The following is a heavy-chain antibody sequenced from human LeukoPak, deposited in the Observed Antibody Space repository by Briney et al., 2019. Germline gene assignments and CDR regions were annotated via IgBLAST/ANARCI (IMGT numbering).Heavy chain of an antibody. Sequence: GGSLRLSCAASGFTFSSYGMHWVRQAPGKGLEWVAVIWYDGSNKYYADSVKGRFTISRDNSKNTLYLQMNSLRAEDTAVYYCAKEQYDYDSSGYFDYWGQGTLVTVSS. D-gene: IGHD3-22*01. V-gene: IGHV3-33*06. CDR3: AKEQYDYDSSGYFDY. J-gene: IGHJ4*02. CDR1: GFTFSSYG. CDR2: IWYDGSNK.